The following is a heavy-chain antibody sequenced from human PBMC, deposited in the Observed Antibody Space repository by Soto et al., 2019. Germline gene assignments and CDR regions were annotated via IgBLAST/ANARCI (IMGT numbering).Heavy chain of an antibody. V-gene: IGHV4-30-2*06. CDR1: GGSISRAGYS. D-gene: IGHD2-21*02. CDR3: ASSRVVTTYFDY. J-gene: IGHJ4*02. CDR2: IYNSGST. Sequence: QLQLQESGSRLVKPSQTLSLTCAVSGGSISRAGYSWSWIRQSPGKGLEWIGYIYNSGSTFYNPSLKSRPTISVDRSKNQLSLPLNSVTAADTAVYYCASSRVVTTYFDYWGQGTLVTVSS.